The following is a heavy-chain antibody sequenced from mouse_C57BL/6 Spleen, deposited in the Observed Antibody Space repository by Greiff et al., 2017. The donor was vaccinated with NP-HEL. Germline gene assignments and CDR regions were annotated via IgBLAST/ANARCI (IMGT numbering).Heavy chain of an antibody. J-gene: IGHJ2*01. CDR1: GYTFTDYE. CDR3: TSSHYYGSSYSY. V-gene: IGHV1-15*01. D-gene: IGHD1-1*01. Sequence: QVQLQQSGAELVRPGASVTLSCKASGYTFTDYEMHWVKQTPVHGLEWIGAIDPENGGTAYNQKFKGKAILTAEKSSSTAYMELRSLTSEDSAVYYCTSSHYYGSSYSYWGQGTTLTVSS. CDR2: IDPENGGT.